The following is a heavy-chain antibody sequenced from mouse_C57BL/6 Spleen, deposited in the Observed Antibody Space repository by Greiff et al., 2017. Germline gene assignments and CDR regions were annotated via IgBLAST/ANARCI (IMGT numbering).Heavy chain of an antibody. CDR3: ARDRGSRGSFDY. Sequence: EVQRVESEGGLVQPGSSMKLSCTASGFTFSDYYMAWVRQVPEKGLEWVANINYDGSSTYYLDSLKSRFIISRDNAKNILYLQMSSLKSEDTATYYCARDRGSRGSFDYWGQGTTLTVSS. D-gene: IGHD1-1*01. J-gene: IGHJ2*01. CDR2: INYDGSST. CDR1: GFTFSDYY. V-gene: IGHV5-16*01.